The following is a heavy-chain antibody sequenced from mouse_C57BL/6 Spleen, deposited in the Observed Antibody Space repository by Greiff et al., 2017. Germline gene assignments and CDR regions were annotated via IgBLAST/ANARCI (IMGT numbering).Heavy chain of an antibody. CDR1: GYTFTSYW. J-gene: IGHJ1*03. Sequence: QVQLQQPGAELVKPGASVKMSCKASGYTFTSYWITWVKQRPGQGLAWIGDIYPGSGSTTYNEKFKGKATLTVDTYSSTAYMQRRRLTAEDSAVYYCARADYDGFYWYFDVWGTGTTVTVSS. CDR3: ARADYDGFYWYFDV. D-gene: IGHD1-1*01. CDR2: IYPGSGST. V-gene: IGHV1-55*01.